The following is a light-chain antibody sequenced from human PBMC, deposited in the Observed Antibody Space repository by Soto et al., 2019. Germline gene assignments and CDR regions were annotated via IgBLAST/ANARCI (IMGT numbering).Light chain of an antibody. Sequence: EIVLTQSPDTLSLSPGERATLSCRASQSIDSRWLAWNQQKPGQAPRLLIYPTSSRATGIPDRFSGSGSGTDFTLTISRLEPEDFAVYYCQVVAGSVPFGGGTKVDIK. CDR3: QVVAGSVP. J-gene: IGKJ4*01. V-gene: IGKV3-20*01. CDR1: QSIDSRW. CDR2: PTS.